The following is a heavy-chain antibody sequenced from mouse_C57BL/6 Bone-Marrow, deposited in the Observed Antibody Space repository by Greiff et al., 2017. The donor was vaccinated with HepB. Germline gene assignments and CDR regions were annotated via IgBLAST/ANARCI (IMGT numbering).Heavy chain of an antibody. V-gene: IGHV5-4*01. CDR3: ARDGSSSWDFDY. CDR1: GFTFSSYA. CDR2: ISDGGSYT. D-gene: IGHD1-1*01. J-gene: IGHJ2*01. Sequence: DVQLVESGGGLVKPGGSLKLSCAASGFTFSSYAMSWVRQTPEKRLEWVATISDGGSYTYYPDNVKGRFTISRDNAKNNLYLQMSHLKSEDTAMYYCARDGSSSWDFDYWGQGTTLTVSS.